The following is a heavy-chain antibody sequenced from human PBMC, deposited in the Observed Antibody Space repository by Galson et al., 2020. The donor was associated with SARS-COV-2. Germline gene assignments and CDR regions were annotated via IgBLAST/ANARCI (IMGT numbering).Heavy chain of an antibody. CDR3: ARDRGGRGYSGSGSPHYSYGLDV. J-gene: IGHJ6*02. Sequence: ASVKVSCKASGYSFSDNGITWVRQAPGQGLEWMGWISGFNGNRNYAQKIQGRATITTDSSTSTAYLELRCLRSDATAVFYCARDRGGRGYSGSGSPHYSYGLDVWGQGTALIVS. D-gene: IGHD3-10*01. CDR1: GYSFSDNG. V-gene: IGHV1-18*01. CDR2: ISGFNGNR.